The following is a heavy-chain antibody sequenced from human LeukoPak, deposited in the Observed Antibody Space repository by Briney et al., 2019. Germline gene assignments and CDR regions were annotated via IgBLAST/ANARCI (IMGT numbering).Heavy chain of an antibody. J-gene: IGHJ5*02. CDR2: ITGYGDST. V-gene: IGHV3-23*01. D-gene: IGHD3-16*01. CDR1: GITFDGYA. Sequence: GGSLRLSCTASGITFDGYAMSWVRQAPGKGLEWVSSITGYGDSTYYADSVKGRFTISRDNSKDTLSLQMNSLRADDTAVYYCAKGGRGMNWFDPWGQGTLVTISS. CDR3: AKGGRGMNWFDP.